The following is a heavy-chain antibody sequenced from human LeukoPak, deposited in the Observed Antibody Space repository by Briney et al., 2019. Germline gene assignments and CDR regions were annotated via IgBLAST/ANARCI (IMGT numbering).Heavy chain of an antibody. CDR3: ASGYSSGWHTFDY. D-gene: IGHD6-19*01. CDR2: INHSGST. CDR1: GGSISSYY. J-gene: IGHJ4*02. Sequence: SETLSLTCTVSGGSISSYYWSWIRQPPGKGLEWIGEINHSGSTNYNPSLKSRVIISVDTSKNQFSLKLSSVTAADTAVYYCASGYSSGWHTFDYWGQGTLVTVSS. V-gene: IGHV4-34*01.